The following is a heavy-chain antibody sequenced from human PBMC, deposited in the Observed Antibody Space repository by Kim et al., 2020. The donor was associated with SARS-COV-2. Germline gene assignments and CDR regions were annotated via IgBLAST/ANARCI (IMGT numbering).Heavy chain of an antibody. CDR2: ISYDGSNK. V-gene: IGHV3-30*18. J-gene: IGHJ4*02. CDR1: GFTFSSYG. Sequence: GGSLRLSCAASGFTFSSYGMHWVRQAPGKGLEWVAVISYDGSNKYYADSVKGRFTISRDNSKNTLYLQMNSLRAEDTAVYYCAKDDYYDSSDPGGFDYWGKATLVTVS. D-gene: IGHD3-22*01. CDR3: AKDDYYDSSDPGGFDY.